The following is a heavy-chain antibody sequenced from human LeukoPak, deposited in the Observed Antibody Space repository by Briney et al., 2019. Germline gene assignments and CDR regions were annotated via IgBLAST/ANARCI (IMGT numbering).Heavy chain of an antibody. D-gene: IGHD3-10*01. Sequence: SVKVSCKASGGTFSSYAISWVRQAPGQGLEWMGGIIPIFGTANYAQKFQGRVTITADESTSTAYMELSSLRSEDTAVYYCARENYGSGIYYYYGMDVWGQGTTVTVSS. J-gene: IGHJ6*02. V-gene: IGHV1-69*01. CDR2: IIPIFGTA. CDR1: GGTFSSYA. CDR3: ARENYGSGIYYYYGMDV.